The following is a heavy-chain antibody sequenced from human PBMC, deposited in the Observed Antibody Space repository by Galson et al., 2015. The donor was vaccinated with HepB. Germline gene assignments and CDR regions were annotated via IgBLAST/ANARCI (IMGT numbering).Heavy chain of an antibody. J-gene: IGHJ6*02. CDR2: ISSSSSYI. D-gene: IGHD5-18*01. V-gene: IGHV3-21*01. Sequence: SLRLSCAASGFTFSSYSMNWVRQAPGKGLEWVSSISSSSSYIYYADSVKGRFTISRDNAKNSLYLQMNSLRAEDTAVYYCARVVYTAMVTGTNGVRGFGMDVWGQGTTVTVSS. CDR1: GFTFSSYS. CDR3: ARVVYTAMVTGTNGVRGFGMDV.